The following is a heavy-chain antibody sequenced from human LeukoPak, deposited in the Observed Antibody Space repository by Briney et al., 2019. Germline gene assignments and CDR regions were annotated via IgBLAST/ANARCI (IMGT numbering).Heavy chain of an antibody. Sequence: ASVKVSCKASGYTFASYAMNWVRQAPGQGLEWMGWINTNTGNPTYAQGFTGRFVFSLDTSVSTAYLQISSLKAEDTAVYYCARIVVGYYDSSGSWGFDYWGQGTLVTVSS. V-gene: IGHV7-4-1*02. CDR2: INTNTGNP. D-gene: IGHD3-22*01. CDR1: GYTFASYA. CDR3: ARIVVGYYDSSGSWGFDY. J-gene: IGHJ4*02.